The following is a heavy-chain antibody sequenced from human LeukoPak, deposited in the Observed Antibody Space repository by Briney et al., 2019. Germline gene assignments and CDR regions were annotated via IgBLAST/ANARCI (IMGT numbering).Heavy chain of an antibody. CDR3: ARHSPYCSGGSCYSYAFDI. V-gene: IGHV4-4*09. CDR2: IYTSGST. J-gene: IGHJ3*02. Sequence: SETLSLTCTVSGGSISSYYWSWIRQPPGKGLEWIGYIYTSGSTNYNPSLKRRVTISVDTSKNQFSLKLSSVTAADTAVYYCARHSPYCSGGSCYSYAFDIWGQGTMVTVSS. CDR1: GGSISSYY. D-gene: IGHD2-15*01.